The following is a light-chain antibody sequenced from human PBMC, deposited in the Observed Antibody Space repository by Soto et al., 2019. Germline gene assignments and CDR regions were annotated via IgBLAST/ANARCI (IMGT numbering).Light chain of an antibody. CDR3: NSYTSTSSWV. CDR2: EVS. V-gene: IGLV2-14*01. CDR1: RSDVGGYNY. Sequence: QSALTQPASVSGSPGQSITISCTGTRSDVGGYNYVSWYKQYPGKAPKLMIYEVSNRPSGVSNRFSGSKSGNTASLTISGLQAEDEADYYCNSYTSTSSWVFGGGTKLTVL. J-gene: IGLJ3*02.